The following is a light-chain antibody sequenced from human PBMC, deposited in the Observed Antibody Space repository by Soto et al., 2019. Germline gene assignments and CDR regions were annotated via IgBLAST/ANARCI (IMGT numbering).Light chain of an antibody. CDR1: QGVSNN. V-gene: IGKV1-27*01. J-gene: IGKJ3*01. CDR2: AAS. Sequence: DIQMTQSPSSLSASVGDRVTITCRASQGVSNNLAWYQQRTGRVPKLLIYAASTLQSGVPSRFSGSGSGTDFTLTISSLQPEDVGTYFCQKYNSAPYTFGPGTTVDLK. CDR3: QKYNSAPYT.